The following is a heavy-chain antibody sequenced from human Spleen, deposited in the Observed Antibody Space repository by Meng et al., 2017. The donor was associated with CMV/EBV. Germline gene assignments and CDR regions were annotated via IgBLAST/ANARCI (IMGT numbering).Heavy chain of an antibody. J-gene: IGHJ5*02. D-gene: IGHD6-6*01. Sequence: QITLKESGPTLVKPTQTLKLTCTFSGFSLSTSGVGVGWIRQPPGKALEWLALIYWDDDKRYSPSLKSRLTITKDTSKNQVVLTMTNMDPVDTATYYCAQLLGAARLGGYDWFDPWGQGTLVTVSS. CDR1: GFSLSTSGVG. CDR3: AQLLGAARLGGYDWFDP. CDR2: IYWDDDK. V-gene: IGHV2-5*02.